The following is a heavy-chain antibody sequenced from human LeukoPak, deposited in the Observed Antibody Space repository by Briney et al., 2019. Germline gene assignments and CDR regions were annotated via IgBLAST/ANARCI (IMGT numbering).Heavy chain of an antibody. V-gene: IGHV3-23*01. D-gene: IGHD6-13*01. CDR2: LSGSGDNT. CDR3: AKPDSSTWYGRGFDY. J-gene: IGHJ4*02. CDR1: GFTFSSYA. Sequence: QPGGSLRLSCAASGFTFSSYAMSWVRQAPGKGLEWVSALSGSGDNTYYANSVKGRFTISGDNSKNTLYLQMDSLRAEDTAVYYCAKPDSSTWYGRGFDYWGQGTLVTVSS.